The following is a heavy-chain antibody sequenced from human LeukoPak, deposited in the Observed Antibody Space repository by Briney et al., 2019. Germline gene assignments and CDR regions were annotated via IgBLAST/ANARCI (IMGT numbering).Heavy chain of an antibody. CDR3: VRMAGYDSSGFYGYLPQ. V-gene: IGHV3-74*01. Sequence: PGGSLRLSCAASGFTFSTYYMHWVRRAPGKGLVWLSRISGDGRSITYADSVKGRFTISRDNAKNTLYLQLNSLRVEDTAVYYCVRMAGYDSSGFYGYLPQWGQGTLVTVSS. D-gene: IGHD3-22*01. CDR2: ISGDGRSI. J-gene: IGHJ1*01. CDR1: GFTFSTYY.